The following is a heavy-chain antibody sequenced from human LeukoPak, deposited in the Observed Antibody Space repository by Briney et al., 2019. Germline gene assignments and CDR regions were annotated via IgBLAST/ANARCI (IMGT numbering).Heavy chain of an antibody. J-gene: IGHJ4*02. Sequence: GGSLRLSCAASGFTFSNYWMHWVRQAPGKGLEWVANIKQDGSEKYYVDSVKGRFTISRDNSKNTLYVQVNSLGTEDTAAYYCAKGSYYDSSGSFYFDYWGQGTLVTVSS. CDR2: IKQDGSEK. CDR1: GFTFSNYW. V-gene: IGHV3-7*03. CDR3: AKGSYYDSSGSFYFDY. D-gene: IGHD3-22*01.